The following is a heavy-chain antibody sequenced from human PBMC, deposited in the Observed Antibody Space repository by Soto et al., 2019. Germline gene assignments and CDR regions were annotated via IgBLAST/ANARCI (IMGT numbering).Heavy chain of an antibody. D-gene: IGHD6-6*01. CDR1: GFSLSTSGVG. V-gene: IGHV2-5*01. J-gene: IGHJ4*02. CDR2: IYWNDDK. CDR3: AHGKQLGSFDY. Sequence: QITLKESGPTLVKPTQTLTLTCTFSGFSLSTSGVGVGWIRQPPGNALEWLALIYWNDDKRYSPSLKSRLTITNDASKNQVVLTITNMDPLDTATYYCAHGKQLGSFDYWGQGTLVTVSS.